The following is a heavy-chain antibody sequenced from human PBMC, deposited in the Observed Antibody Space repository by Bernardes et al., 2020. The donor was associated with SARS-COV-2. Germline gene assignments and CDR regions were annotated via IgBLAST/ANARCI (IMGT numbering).Heavy chain of an antibody. V-gene: IGHV1-2*02. CDR3: ARDLDRLYSGSRTDAFDI. J-gene: IGHJ3*02. CDR2: INPHSGGT. Sequence: ASVKVSCKASGYTLSDYYMHWVRQAPGQGLEWMGWINPHSGGTNYAQKFQGRVTVTRDTSISTAYMELSRLTSDDTAVYYCARDLDRLYSGSRTDAFDIWGQGTMVTVSS. CDR1: GYTLSDYY. D-gene: IGHD1-26*01.